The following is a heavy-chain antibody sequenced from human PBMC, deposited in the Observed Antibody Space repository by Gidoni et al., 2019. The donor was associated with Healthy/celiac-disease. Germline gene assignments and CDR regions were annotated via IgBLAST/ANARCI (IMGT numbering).Heavy chain of an antibody. CDR2: ISGSGGST. D-gene: IGHD3-10*01. CDR3: AKDTNLWFGVPTSFDY. V-gene: IGHV3-23*01. J-gene: IGHJ4*02. Sequence: EVQLLESGGGLVQPGGSLRLSCAASGFPFSSYAMSWVRQAPGKGLEWVSAISGSGGSTYYADSVKGRFTISRDNSKNTLYLQMNSLRAEDTAVYYCAKDTNLWFGVPTSFDYWGQGTLVTVSS. CDR1: GFPFSSYA.